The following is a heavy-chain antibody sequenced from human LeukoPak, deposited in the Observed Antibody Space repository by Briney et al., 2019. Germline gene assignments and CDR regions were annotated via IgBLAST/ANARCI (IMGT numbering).Heavy chain of an antibody. CDR1: GFIFDDYA. CDR2: LSWNSGNI. Sequence: QPGGSLRLSCEASGFIFDDYAIHWVRQAPGKGLEWVSGLSWNSGNIGYADPVKGRFTISRDNAKNSLYLQMNSLRAEDTAVYYCARAFLLLYPDYWGQGTLVTVSS. D-gene: IGHD2-2*02. CDR3: ARAFLLLYPDY. J-gene: IGHJ4*02. V-gene: IGHV3-9*01.